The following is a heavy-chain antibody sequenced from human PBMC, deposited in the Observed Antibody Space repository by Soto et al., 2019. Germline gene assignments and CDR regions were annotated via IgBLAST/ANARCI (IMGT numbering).Heavy chain of an antibody. Sequence: EVQLVESGGGLVQPGGSLRLSCAASGFSFSSYWMHWVRQAPGKGLMWVACANGDGRYTSYADSVKGRFTISRDNTKNRLVLQIIRLRGEDTALYYCARVVDRTYDGTAYALGAFDVWGHGTIVTVCS. D-gene: IGHD2-2*01. J-gene: IGHJ3*01. CDR2: ANGDGRYT. CDR3: ARVVDRTYDGTAYALGAFDV. V-gene: IGHV3-74*01. CDR1: GFSFSSYW.